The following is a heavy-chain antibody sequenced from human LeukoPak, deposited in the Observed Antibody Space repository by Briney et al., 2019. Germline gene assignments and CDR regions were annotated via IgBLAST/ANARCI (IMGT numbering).Heavy chain of an antibody. Sequence: GGSLRLSCAASGFTFSNYAMNWVRQAPGKGLEWVSVISGSDGGTYYADSVKGRFTISRDNSRNTLYLQMNSLRAEDTAVYYCTKDRGSYRIFDYWGQGTLVTVSS. D-gene: IGHD1-26*01. V-gene: IGHV3-23*01. CDR2: ISGSDGGT. CDR1: GFTFSNYA. CDR3: TKDRGSYRIFDY. J-gene: IGHJ4*02.